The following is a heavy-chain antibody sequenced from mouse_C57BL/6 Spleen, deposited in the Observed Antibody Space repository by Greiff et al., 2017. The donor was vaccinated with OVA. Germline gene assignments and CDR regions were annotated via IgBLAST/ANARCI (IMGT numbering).Heavy chain of an antibody. V-gene: IGHV9-1*01. D-gene: IGHD2-4*01. CDR3: VRFGDYDPGY. J-gene: IGHJ2*01. Sequence: QQSPGKGFKWMGMIYTDTGEPTYADEFKGRFAFSLETSASTAYLQINNLKNEDTATYFCVRFGDYDPGYWGQGTTLTVSS. CDR2: IYTDTGEP.